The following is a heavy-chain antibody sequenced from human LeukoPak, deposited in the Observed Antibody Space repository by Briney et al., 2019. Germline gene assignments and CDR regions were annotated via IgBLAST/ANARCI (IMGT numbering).Heavy chain of an antibody. V-gene: IGHV4-39*07. J-gene: IGHJ3*02. CDR1: GGSISSSSYY. CDR2: IYYSGST. D-gene: IGHD3-10*01. Sequence: SETLSLTCTVSGGSISSSSYYWGWIRQPPGKGLEWIGSIYYSGSTYYNPSLKSRVTISVDTSKNQFSLKLSSVTAADTAVYYCARRALGGSGSTTHHHAFDIWGQGTMVTVSS. CDR3: ARRALGGSGSTTHHHAFDI.